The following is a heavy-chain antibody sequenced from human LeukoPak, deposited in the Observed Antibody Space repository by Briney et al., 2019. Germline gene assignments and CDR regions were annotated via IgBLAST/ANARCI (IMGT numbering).Heavy chain of an antibody. D-gene: IGHD2-15*01. CDR1: GFSFDDDA. CDR2: ISWNSGSI. V-gene: IGHV3-9*01. J-gene: IGHJ4*02. CDR3: AKEWRWTFDY. Sequence: PGRSLRLSCAASGFSFDDDAMHWVRQAPGKGLEWVSGISWNSGSIGYADSVKGRFTISRDNAKNSLYLQMNSLRAEDTALYYCAKEWRWTFDYWGQGTLVTVSS.